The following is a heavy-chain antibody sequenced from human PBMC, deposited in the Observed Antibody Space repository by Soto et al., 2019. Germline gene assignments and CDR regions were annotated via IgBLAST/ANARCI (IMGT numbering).Heavy chain of an antibody. CDR3: TRLGKEGSWYSYDDY. CDR2: IRSKANSYAT. D-gene: IGHD6-13*01. V-gene: IGHV3-73*01. CDR1: GFTFSGSA. Sequence: GGSLRLSCAASGFTFSGSAMHWVRQASGKGLEWVGRIRSKANSYATAYAASVKGRFTIARDDSKNTAYLQMNSLKTEDTAVYYCTRLGKEGSWYSYDDYWGQGTLVTVS. J-gene: IGHJ4*02.